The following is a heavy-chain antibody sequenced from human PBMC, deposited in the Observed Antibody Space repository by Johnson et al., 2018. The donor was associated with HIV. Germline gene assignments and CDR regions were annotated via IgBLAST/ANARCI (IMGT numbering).Heavy chain of an antibody. Sequence: QVQLVESGGGVVQPGRSVRLSCAASGFTFSSYAMHWVRQAPGKGLEWVAVILYDGSNKNYADSVKGRFTISRDNSKNTVYLQMNSLRAEDTAIYYCVKGMDSSSWYAFDIWGQGTMVTVSS. J-gene: IGHJ3*02. V-gene: IGHV3-30*04. CDR3: VKGMDSSSWYAFDI. D-gene: IGHD6-13*01. CDR1: GFTFSSYA. CDR2: ILYDGSNK.